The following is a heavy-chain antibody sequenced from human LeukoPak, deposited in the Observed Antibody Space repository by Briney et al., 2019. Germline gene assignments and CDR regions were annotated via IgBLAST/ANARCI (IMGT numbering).Heavy chain of an antibody. CDR2: IIPIFGTA. D-gene: IGHD5-18*01. CDR1: GGTFSSYA. CDR3: ARVDTANLDYYYGMDV. Sequence: SVKVSCKASGGTFSSYAISWVRQAPGQGLEWMGGIIPIFGTANYAQKFQGRVTITADESTSTAYMELSSLRSEDTAVYYCARVDTANLDYYYGMDVWGQGTTVTVSS. J-gene: IGHJ6*02. V-gene: IGHV1-69*13.